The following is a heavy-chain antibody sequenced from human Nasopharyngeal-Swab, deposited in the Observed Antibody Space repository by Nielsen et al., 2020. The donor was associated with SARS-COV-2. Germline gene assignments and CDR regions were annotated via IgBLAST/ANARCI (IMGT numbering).Heavy chain of an antibody. Sequence: SQTLSLTCAISGDSASSSSAAWNWIRQSPSRGLEWLGRTYYRSKWYNDYAVSVKSRITINPDTSKNQFSLHLNSVTPEDTAVYYCARARGAYGDYYYYYYTDVWGKGTMVTVSS. V-gene: IGHV6-1*01. CDR1: GDSASSSSAA. CDR3: ARARGAYGDYYYYYYTDV. J-gene: IGHJ6*03. CDR2: TYYRSKWYN. D-gene: IGHD4-17*01.